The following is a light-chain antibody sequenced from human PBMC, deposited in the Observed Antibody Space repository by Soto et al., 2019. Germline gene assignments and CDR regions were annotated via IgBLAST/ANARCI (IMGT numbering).Light chain of an antibody. CDR1: QSIRND. J-gene: IGKJ1*01. Sequence: DIQMTQSPSTLSASVGDRVTITCRASQSIRNDLGWFQQKPGKAPKRLIYAASRLESGVPSRFSGSGSGTEFTLTISSLQPEDVATYYCLQYNTYSQTFGQGTKVDIK. CDR3: LQYNTYSQT. CDR2: AAS. V-gene: IGKV1-17*01.